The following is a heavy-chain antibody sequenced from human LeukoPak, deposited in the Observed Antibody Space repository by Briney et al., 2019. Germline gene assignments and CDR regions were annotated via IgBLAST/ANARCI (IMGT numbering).Heavy chain of an antibody. CDR1: GFTFSNYA. D-gene: IGHD3-9*01. V-gene: IGHV3-23*01. J-gene: IGHJ4*02. CDR2: VSGRDTST. Sequence: GGSLRLSCAASGFTFSNYAMSWVRQAPGKGLEWVSAVSGRDTSTYYTDSVRGRFTISRDNSKNTLYLKMNSLSAEDTAIYYCAKWGDYDVLTGYYDSDYWGQGTLVTVSS. CDR3: AKWGDYDVLTGYYDSDY.